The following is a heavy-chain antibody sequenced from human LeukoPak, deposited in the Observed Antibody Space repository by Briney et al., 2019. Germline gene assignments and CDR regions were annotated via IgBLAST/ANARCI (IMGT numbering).Heavy chain of an antibody. V-gene: IGHV3-23*01. CDR3: WKDGHCPGSVCPTKLVVAGYVDH. J-gene: IGHJ4*02. Sequence: PGGSLRLSCPASGFNFTIYSMNWVRQAPGKGLEWVSVIRAEGDPTHYADSVKGRFTISRDNSKNMVYLQMNSLRAEDTAMYYFWKDGHCPGSVCPTKLVVAGYVDHWGQGTLVTVSS. D-gene: IGHD6-19*01. CDR2: IRAEGDPT. CDR1: GFNFTIYS.